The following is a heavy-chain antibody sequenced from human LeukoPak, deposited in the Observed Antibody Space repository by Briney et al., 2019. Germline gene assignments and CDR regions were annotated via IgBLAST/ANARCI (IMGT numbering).Heavy chain of an antibody. Sequence: SQTLSLTCTVSRGSISSGGYYWTWIRQHPGKGLEWIGYIYYSGSTYYNPSLKSRATISVDRSKNQFSLKLSSVTAAATAVYYCATSPGYGPPGYWGQGTLVTVSS. J-gene: IGHJ4*02. V-gene: IGHV4-31*03. CDR1: RGSISSGGYY. CDR3: ATSPGYGPPGY. D-gene: IGHD2-15*01. CDR2: IYYSGST.